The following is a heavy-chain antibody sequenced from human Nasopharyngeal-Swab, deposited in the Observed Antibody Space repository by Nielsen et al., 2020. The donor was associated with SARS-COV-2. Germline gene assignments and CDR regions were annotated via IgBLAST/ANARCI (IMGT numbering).Heavy chain of an antibody. CDR2: IDPSDSYT. D-gene: IGHD2-2*01. V-gene: IGHV5-10-1*01. CDR3: ARRGGDCSSTSCYDPLYGMDV. Sequence: GESLKISCKGSGYSFTSYWISWVRQMPGKGLEWMGRIDPSDSYTNYSPSFQGHVTISADKSISTAYLQWSSLKASDTAMYYCARRGGDCSSTSCYDPLYGMDVWGQGTTVTVSS. J-gene: IGHJ6*02. CDR1: GYSFTSYW.